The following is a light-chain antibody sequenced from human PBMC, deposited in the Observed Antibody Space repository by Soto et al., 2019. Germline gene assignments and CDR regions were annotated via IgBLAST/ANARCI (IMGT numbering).Light chain of an antibody. CDR1: QSVSSY. CDR2: DAS. V-gene: IGKV3-11*01. CDR3: QQRSKWPPYT. Sequence: EIVLTQSPATLSLSPGERATLSCRASQSVSSYLAWYQQKPGQAPRLLIYDASNRATGIPARFSGSGSGTEFTLTISSLEPEDFAVYYCQQRSKWPPYTFGQWTKLEIK. J-gene: IGKJ2*01.